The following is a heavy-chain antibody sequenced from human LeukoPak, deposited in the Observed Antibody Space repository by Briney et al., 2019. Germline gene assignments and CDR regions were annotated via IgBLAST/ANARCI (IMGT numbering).Heavy chain of an antibody. Sequence: PGGSLRLSCAASGFTFSSYGMHWVRQAPGKGLEWVAFIRYDGSNKYYADSVKGRFTISRDNSKNTLYLQMNSLRAEDTAVYYCAKDIHCSGGSCYSSAFDYWGQGTLVTVSS. CDR2: IRYDGSNK. CDR3: AKDIHCSGGSCYSSAFDY. V-gene: IGHV3-30*02. D-gene: IGHD2-15*01. CDR1: GFTFSSYG. J-gene: IGHJ4*02.